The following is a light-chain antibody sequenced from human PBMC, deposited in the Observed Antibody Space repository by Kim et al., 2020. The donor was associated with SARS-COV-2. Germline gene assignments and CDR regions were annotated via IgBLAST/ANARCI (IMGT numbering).Light chain of an antibody. CDR2: GTS. Sequence: ETVMTQSPATLSVSPGERVTLSCRASQSVSSNLAWYQHKPGQAPRLLIYGTSTRATGIPARFSGSGSGTDFTLTISSLQSEDFAVYYCQQYNNWPPWTFGQGTKVDIK. V-gene: IGKV3-15*01. J-gene: IGKJ1*01. CDR3: QQYNNWPPWT. CDR1: QSVSSN.